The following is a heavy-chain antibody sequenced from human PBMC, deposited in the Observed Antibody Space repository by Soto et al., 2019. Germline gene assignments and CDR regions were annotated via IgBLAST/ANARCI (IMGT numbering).Heavy chain of an antibody. Sequence: EVQLVESGGGLVQPGGSLRLSCAASGFTFSSYSMNWVRQAPGKGLEWVSYISSSSSTIYYADSVKGSFTISRDNAKNSLYLQMISLRAQDTAVYYCARDRSYYYILTGEYYYYYGMDVWGQGTTVTVSS. CDR3: ARDRSYYYILTGEYYYYYGMDV. V-gene: IGHV3-48*01. J-gene: IGHJ6*02. CDR1: GFTFSSYS. CDR2: ISSSSSTI. D-gene: IGHD3-9*01.